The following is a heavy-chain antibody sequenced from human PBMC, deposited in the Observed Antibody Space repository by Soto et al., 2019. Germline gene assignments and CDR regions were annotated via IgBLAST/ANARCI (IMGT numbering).Heavy chain of an antibody. CDR3: ARVKWMVRGYFDY. J-gene: IGHJ4*02. D-gene: IGHD6-19*01. V-gene: IGHV4-34*01. CDR2: INHSGST. CDR1: GGSFSGYY. Sequence: SETLSLTCAVYGGSFSGYYWSWIRQPPGKGLEWIGEINHSGSTNYNPSLKSRFTISVYTSKNQFSLMLSSVTAADTAVYYWARVKWMVRGYFDYWGQGTLVTVSS.